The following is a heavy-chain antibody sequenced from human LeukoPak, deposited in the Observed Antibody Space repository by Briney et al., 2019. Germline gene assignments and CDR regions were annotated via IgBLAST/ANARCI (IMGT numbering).Heavy chain of an antibody. CDR1: GHSFSDYF. D-gene: IGHD3-10*01. Sequence: SETLSLTCSVSGHSFSDYFWSCIRQPPGKGLEWIGQINHVATTNYNPSLKSRVTMSVDRSKNQFSLRLSSVTAADRAVYYCARGRTGSTNYGYWGQGVLVTVSS. CDR3: ARGRTGSTNYGY. J-gene: IGHJ4*02. V-gene: IGHV4-34*01. CDR2: INHVATT.